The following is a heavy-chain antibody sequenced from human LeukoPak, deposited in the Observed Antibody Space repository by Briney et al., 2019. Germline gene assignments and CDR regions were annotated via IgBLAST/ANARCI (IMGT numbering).Heavy chain of an antibody. Sequence: GGSLRLSCAASAFTLNMVWMSCVRQAPGKGLEWVANIKHDGSEEYYGDSVRGRFTISRDNAKNSVILQMNSLRGEDTAVYYCARALGNSTGDYWGQGTLVTVSS. CDR2: IKHDGSEE. CDR1: AFTLNMVW. J-gene: IGHJ4*02. V-gene: IGHV3-7*04. CDR3: ARALGNSTGDY. D-gene: IGHD7-27*01.